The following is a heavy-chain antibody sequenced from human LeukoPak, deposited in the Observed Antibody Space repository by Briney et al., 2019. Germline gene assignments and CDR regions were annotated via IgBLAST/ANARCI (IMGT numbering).Heavy chain of an antibody. CDR3: ARHHKPTVVTTGPDFDAFDI. Sequence: PSETLSLTCTVSGSSISSGGYYWSWIRQHPGKGLARIGYIYFSWSTYYNPSLKPRATISVDTSKNHFSLKLSFVAAADTAVYYCARHHKPTVVTTGPDFDAFDIWGQGTMVTVSS. CDR2: IYFSWST. J-gene: IGHJ3*02. D-gene: IGHD4-23*01. V-gene: IGHV4-31*03. CDR1: GSSISSGGYY.